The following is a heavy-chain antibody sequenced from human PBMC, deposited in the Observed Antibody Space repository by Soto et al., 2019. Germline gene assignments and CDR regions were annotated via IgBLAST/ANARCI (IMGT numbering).Heavy chain of an antibody. Sequence: GASVKVSCKASGYTFTGYYMHWVRQAPGQGLEWMGWINPNSGGTNYAQKFQGRVTMTRDTSISTAYMELSRLRSDDTAVYYCARDGSPSMIVVVIGNWFDPWGQGTLVTVSS. D-gene: IGHD3-22*01. CDR3: ARDGSPSMIVVVIGNWFDP. CDR2: INPNSGGT. CDR1: GYTFTGYY. J-gene: IGHJ5*02. V-gene: IGHV1-2*02.